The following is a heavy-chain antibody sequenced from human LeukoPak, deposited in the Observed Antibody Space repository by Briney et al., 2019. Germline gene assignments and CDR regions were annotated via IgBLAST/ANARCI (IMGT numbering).Heavy chain of an antibody. V-gene: IGHV1-46*01. CDR1: GYTFTSYY. CDR2: INPSGGST. D-gene: IGHD2-21*02. Sequence: ASVKVSCKASGYTFTSYYMHWVRQAPGQGLEWMGIINPSGGSTSYAQKFQGRVTMTRDTSTSTVYMELSSLRSEDTAVYYCARLGVHCGGDCYRDDDAFDIWGQGTMVTVSS. J-gene: IGHJ3*02. CDR3: ARLGVHCGGDCYRDDDAFDI.